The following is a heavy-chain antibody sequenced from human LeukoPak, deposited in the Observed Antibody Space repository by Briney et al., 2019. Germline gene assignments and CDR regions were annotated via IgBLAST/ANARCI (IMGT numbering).Heavy chain of an antibody. J-gene: IGHJ5*02. CDR3: ARGYSSSRLLES. CDR2: INPSGGST. V-gene: IGHV1-46*01. Sequence: ASVKVSCKASGYTFTSYYMHCVRQAPGQGLGWMGIINPSGGSTSYAQKFQGRVTMTRDTSTSTVYMELSSLRSEDTAVYSCARGYSSSRLLESWGQGTLVTVSS. CDR1: GYTFTSYY. D-gene: IGHD6-13*01.